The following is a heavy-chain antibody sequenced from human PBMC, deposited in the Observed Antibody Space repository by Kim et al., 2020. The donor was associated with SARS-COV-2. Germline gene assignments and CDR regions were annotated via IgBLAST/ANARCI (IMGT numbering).Heavy chain of an antibody. CDR1: GFTFGDYA. D-gene: IGHD3-3*01. Sequence: GGSLRLSCAASGFTFGDYAMHWVRQAPGKGLEWVSGISWNSGSIGYADSVKGRFTISRDNAKNSLYLQMNSLRAEDTALYYCAKDILTAGILRFLVDQVNYMDVWGKGTTVTVSS. CDR2: ISWNSGSI. J-gene: IGHJ6*03. CDR3: AKDILTAGILRFLVDQVNYMDV. V-gene: IGHV3-9*01.